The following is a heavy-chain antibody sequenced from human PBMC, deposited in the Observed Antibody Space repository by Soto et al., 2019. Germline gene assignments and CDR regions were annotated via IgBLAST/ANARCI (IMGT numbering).Heavy chain of an antibody. J-gene: IGHJ4*02. CDR1: GYTFTNFG. CDR3: ARDLVPYVIVVTSSDS. Sequence: QVQLVQSEAEVKKPGASVKVSCKASGYTFTNFGISWVRQAPGQGLEWMGWISAYNGNTIYAQKLQGRVTVTTDTSTTTAYMELRSLRSDDTAVYYCARDLVPYVIVVTSSDSWGQGTLVTVSS. V-gene: IGHV1-18*01. CDR2: ISAYNGNT. D-gene: IGHD2-21*01.